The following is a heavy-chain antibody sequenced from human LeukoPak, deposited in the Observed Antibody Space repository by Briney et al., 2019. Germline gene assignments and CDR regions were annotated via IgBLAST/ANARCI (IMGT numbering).Heavy chain of an antibody. CDR3: ARTTDYGGNSASDY. V-gene: IGHV1-69*04. Sequence: ASVKVSCKASGGTFSSYAISWVRQAPGQGLEWMGRIIPILGIANYAQKFQGRVTITADESTSTAYMELSSLRSEDTAVYYCARTTDYGGNSASDYWGQGTLVTVSS. D-gene: IGHD4-23*01. J-gene: IGHJ4*02. CDR1: GGTFSSYA. CDR2: IIPILGIA.